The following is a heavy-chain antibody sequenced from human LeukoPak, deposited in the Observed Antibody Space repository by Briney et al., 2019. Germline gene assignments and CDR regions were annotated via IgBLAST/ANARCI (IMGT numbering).Heavy chain of an antibody. CDR2: MYYSGST. J-gene: IGHJ4*02. D-gene: IGHD3-22*01. V-gene: IGHV4-39*01. Sequence: PSETLSLTCTVSGDAITGSSYYWGWIRQPPGKGLEWIGSMYYSGSTYSNPSLKSRVTMSADTSKNQSSLKLSSVSAADTAVYYCARQYYDRTGYYYFDYWDQGTLVSVSS. CDR1: GDAITGSSYY. CDR3: ARQYYDRTGYYYFDY.